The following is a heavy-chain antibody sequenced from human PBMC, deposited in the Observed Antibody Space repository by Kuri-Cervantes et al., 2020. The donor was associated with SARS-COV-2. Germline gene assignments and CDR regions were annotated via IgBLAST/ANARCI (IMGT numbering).Heavy chain of an antibody. CDR3: AREPTINWSDIGNSLDV. V-gene: IGHV3-30*04. CDR1: GFSFSTYA. CDR2: MSYDGGKI. Sequence: SCAASGFSFSTYAMHWVRQAPGKGLEWVAGMSYDGGKIYYADSLKGRFTISRDNSKNTLYVQMVSLRPEDTAVYYCAREPTINWSDIGNSLDVWGKGTAVTVSS. D-gene: IGHD1-20*01. J-gene: IGHJ6*04.